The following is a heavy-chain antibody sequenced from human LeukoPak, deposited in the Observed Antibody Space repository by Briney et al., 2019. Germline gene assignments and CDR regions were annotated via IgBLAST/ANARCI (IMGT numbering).Heavy chain of an antibody. J-gene: IGHJ4*02. CDR2: IYYSGST. D-gene: IGHD6-19*01. CDR3: ARARIAVAGTDFDY. Sequence: PSETLSLTCTVSGGPISSGGYYWSWIRQHPGKGLEWIGYIYYSGSTYYNPSLKSRVTISVDTSKNQFSLKLSSVTAADTAVYYCARARIAVAGTDFDYWGQGTLVTVSS. V-gene: IGHV4-31*03. CDR1: GGPISSGGYY.